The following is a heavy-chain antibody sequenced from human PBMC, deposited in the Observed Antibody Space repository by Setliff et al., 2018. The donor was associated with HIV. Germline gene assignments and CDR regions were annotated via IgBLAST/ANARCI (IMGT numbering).Heavy chain of an antibody. CDR3: ARCGAGEWHLYMDV. V-gene: IGHV1-69*02. CDR2: SIPILGIG. CDR1: GGTFSSYT. Sequence: GASVKVSCKASGGTFSSYTINWVRQAPGQGLEWMGRSIPILGIGNDEQAQKFKGRVTFTAGKSTSTVYMELSSLRSEDTAVYYCARCGAGEWHLYMDVWGKGTAVTVSS. J-gene: IGHJ6*03. D-gene: IGHD3-16*01.